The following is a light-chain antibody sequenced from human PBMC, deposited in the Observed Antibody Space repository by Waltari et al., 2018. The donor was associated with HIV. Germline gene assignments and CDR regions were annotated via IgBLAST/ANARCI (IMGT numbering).Light chain of an antibody. CDR1: QSVGSH. V-gene: IGKV3-15*01. J-gene: IGKJ4*01. CDR2: GAS. Sequence: EIVLTQSPATLSASPGESATLSCRASQSVGSHLALYQQKPGQPPRLLIYGASTRATGISDRFSGSGAGTDFTLTINSLQSEDFAIYYGQQNTLRPPLTFGGGTKVEIK. CDR3: QQNTLRPPLT.